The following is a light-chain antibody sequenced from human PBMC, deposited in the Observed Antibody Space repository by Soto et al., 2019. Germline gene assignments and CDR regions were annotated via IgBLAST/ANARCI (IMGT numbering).Light chain of an antibody. CDR2: KAS. V-gene: IGKV1-5*03. CDR3: QEYRSSSWT. Sequence: DIQMTQSPSTLSGSVGDRVTITCRASQTISSWLAWYQQKPGKAPKLLIYKASTLKSGVPSRFSGSGSGTEFTLTISSLQPDDFATYYCQEYRSSSWTFGQGTKVDI. CDR1: QTISSW. J-gene: IGKJ1*01.